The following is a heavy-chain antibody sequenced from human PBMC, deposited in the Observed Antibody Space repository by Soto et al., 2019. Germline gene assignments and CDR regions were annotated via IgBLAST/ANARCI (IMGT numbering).Heavy chain of an antibody. CDR2: IVSDGSAI. Sequence: PGGSLRLSCAVSGFPFSFYGFHWVRQSPGKGLEWLGVIVSDGSAIYHADSLEGRFFISRDNSKDILYLQMNSLRVEDTAVYYCARDDAFDNDHGFDMWGPGTMVTVSS. CDR1: GFPFSFYG. J-gene: IGHJ3*02. D-gene: IGHD1-1*01. CDR3: ARDDAFDNDHGFDM. V-gene: IGHV3-33*01.